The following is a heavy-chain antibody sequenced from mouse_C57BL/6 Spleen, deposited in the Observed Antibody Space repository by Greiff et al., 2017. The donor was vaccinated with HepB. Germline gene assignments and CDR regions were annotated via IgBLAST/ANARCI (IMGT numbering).Heavy chain of an antibody. V-gene: IGHV5-17*01. CDR3: ARKDDTMDY. Sequence: EVKLVESGGGLVKPGGSLKLSCAASGFTFSDYGMHWVCQAPEKGLEWVAYISSGSSTIYYADTGKGRFTISRDNAKNTLFLQMTRLRSEDTAMYYCARKDDTMDYWGQGTSVTVSS. J-gene: IGHJ4*01. D-gene: IGHD2-3*01. CDR2: ISSGSSTI. CDR1: GFTFSDYG.